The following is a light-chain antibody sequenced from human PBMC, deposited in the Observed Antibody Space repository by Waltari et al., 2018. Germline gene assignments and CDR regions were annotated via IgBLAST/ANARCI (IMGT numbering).Light chain of an antibody. CDR3: QQYYGSPPWT. Sequence: DIVMTQSPYSLTVSLGERATINCKSSQSILYSSNNLNYLAWYQQRPGQPPKLLIYWASTRESGVPDRFSGSGSGTDFTLTISSLQAEDVAVYYCQQYYGSPPWTFGQGTKVEIK. CDR1: QSILYSSNNLNY. V-gene: IGKV4-1*01. J-gene: IGKJ1*01. CDR2: WAS.